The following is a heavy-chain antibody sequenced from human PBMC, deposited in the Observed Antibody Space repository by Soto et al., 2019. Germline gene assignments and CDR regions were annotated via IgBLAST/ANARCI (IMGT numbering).Heavy chain of an antibody. V-gene: IGHV1-18*01. J-gene: IGHJ4*02. Sequence: QVHLVQSGAEVKKPGASVKVSCKASGYTFTSYGITWVRRAPGQGLEWMGWISAHNGNTDYAQKLQGRVIVTRDTSTSTAYMELRSLISDDTAVYYCARGRYGDYWGLGALVTVSS. CDR2: ISAHNGNT. CDR1: GYTFTSYG. CDR3: ARGRYGDY. D-gene: IGHD1-1*01.